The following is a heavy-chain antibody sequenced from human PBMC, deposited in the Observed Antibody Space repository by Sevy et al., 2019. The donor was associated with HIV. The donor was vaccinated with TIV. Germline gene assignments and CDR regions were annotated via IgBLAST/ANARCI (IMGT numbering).Heavy chain of an antibody. V-gene: IGHV3-53*01. CDR2: IYSGGST. J-gene: IGHJ5*02. CDR3: ASAYYGSGSYIDP. Sequence: GGSLRLSCAASGFTVSSNYMSWVRQAPGKGLEWVSVIYSGGSTYYADSVKGRFTISRDNSKNTRYLQMNSLRAEDTAVYYCASAYYGSGSYIDPWGQGTLVTVSS. CDR1: GFTVSSNY. D-gene: IGHD3-10*01.